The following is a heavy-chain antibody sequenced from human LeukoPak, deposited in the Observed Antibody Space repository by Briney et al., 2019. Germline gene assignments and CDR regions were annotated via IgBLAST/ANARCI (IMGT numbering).Heavy chain of an antibody. CDR3: ARSTTYYYYGMDV. V-gene: IGHV4-4*07. J-gene: IGHJ6*02. D-gene: IGHD1-14*01. Sequence: SETLSLTCTVSGGSISGYYWTWIRQPAGKGLEWVGRIHTSGSTNYNPSLKSRVTMSVDTSKNQFSLKLSSVTAADTAVYYCARSTTYYYYGMDVWGQGTTVTVSS. CDR1: GGSISGYY. CDR2: IHTSGST.